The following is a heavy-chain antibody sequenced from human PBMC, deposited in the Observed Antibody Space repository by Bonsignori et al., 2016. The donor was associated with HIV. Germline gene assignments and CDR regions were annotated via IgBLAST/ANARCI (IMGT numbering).Heavy chain of an antibody. J-gene: IGHJ4*02. Sequence: EVQLLESGGGLVQPGGSLRLSCAASGFTFSSYAMSWVRQAPGKGLEWISSISTSGRSTYYADSVKGRFTVSRDSAKNTVSLQMNSLRGEDTAVYFCAKETXYSSSAFDYWGQGTLVTV. D-gene: IGHD6-19*01. V-gene: IGHV3-23*01. CDR2: ISTSGRST. CDR1: GFTFSSYA. CDR3: AKETXYSSSAFDY.